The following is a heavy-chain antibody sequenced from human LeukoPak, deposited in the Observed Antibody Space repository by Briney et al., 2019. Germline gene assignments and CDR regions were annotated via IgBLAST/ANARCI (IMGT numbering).Heavy chain of an antibody. Sequence: SETLSLTCTVSGGSISSYYWSWIRQPPGKGLGWIGYIYYSGSTNYNPSLKSRVTISVDTSKNQFSLKLSSVTAADTAVYYCARGLGQLASHWFDPWGQGTLVTVSS. J-gene: IGHJ5*02. CDR1: GGSISSYY. CDR2: IYYSGST. V-gene: IGHV4-59*01. CDR3: ARGLGQLASHWFDP. D-gene: IGHD6-6*01.